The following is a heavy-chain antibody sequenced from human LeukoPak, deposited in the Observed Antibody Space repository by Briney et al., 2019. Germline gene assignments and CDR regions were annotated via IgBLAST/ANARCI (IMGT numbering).Heavy chain of an antibody. CDR1: GFTFSSYW. J-gene: IGHJ4*02. CDR2: ISYDGSNK. V-gene: IGHV3-30*18. D-gene: IGHD6-13*01. Sequence: GGSLRLSCAASGFTFSSYWMSWVRQAPGKGLEWVAVISYDGSNKYYADSVKGRFTISRDNSKNTLYLQMNSLRAEDTAVYYCAKDGQQLAYYYFDYWGQGTLVTVSS. CDR3: AKDGQQLAYYYFDY.